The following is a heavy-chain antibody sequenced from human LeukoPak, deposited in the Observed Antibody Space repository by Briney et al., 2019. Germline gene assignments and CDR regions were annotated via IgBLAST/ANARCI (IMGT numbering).Heavy chain of an antibody. CDR3: ARGVDYYYYYMDV. J-gene: IGHJ6*03. V-gene: IGHV4-59*01. CDR2: IYYSGST. D-gene: IGHD2-15*01. Sequence: SETLSLTCTVSGGSISSYYWSWIRQPPGKGLEWIGYIYYSGSTNYNPSLKSRVTISVDTSKNQFSLKLSSVTAADTAVYYCARGVDYYYYYMDVWGKGTTVTISS. CDR1: GGSISSYY.